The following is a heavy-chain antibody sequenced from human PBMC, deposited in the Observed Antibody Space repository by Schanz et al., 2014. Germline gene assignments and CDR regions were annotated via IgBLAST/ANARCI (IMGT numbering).Heavy chain of an antibody. D-gene: IGHD6-13*01. Sequence: EVHLLESGGGLVEPGGSLRLSCATSGFSLDIFAVSWVRQAPGKGLEWVSSFNDGGVNKYYADSVKGRFIISSDNSKSTLYLQRSSLRAEDTAVYYCAKSQGSSFDSWGQGTLVTVSS. CDR1: GFSLDIFA. CDR2: FNDGGVNK. V-gene: IGHV3-23*01. J-gene: IGHJ4*02. CDR3: AKSQGSSFDS.